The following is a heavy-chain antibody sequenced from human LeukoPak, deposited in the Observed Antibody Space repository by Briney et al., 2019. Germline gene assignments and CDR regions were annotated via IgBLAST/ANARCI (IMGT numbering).Heavy chain of an antibody. V-gene: IGHV1-18*01. Sequence: GASVNVSCTASGYTFTSYGISWVRQAPGQGLEWMGWISAYNGNTNYAQKLQGRVTMTTDTSTSTAYMELRSLRSDDTAVYYCARDGSSGWYQGVQYYYYYYGMDVWGQGTTVTVSS. CDR2: ISAYNGNT. J-gene: IGHJ6*02. D-gene: IGHD6-19*01. CDR1: GYTFTSYG. CDR3: ARDGSSGWYQGVQYYYYYYGMDV.